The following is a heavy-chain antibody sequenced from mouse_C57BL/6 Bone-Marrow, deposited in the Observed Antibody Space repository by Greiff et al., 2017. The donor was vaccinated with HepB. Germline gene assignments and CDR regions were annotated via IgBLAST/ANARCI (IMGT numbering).Heavy chain of an antibody. CDR1: GFSLTSYG. CDR2: IWSGGST. J-gene: IGHJ4*01. V-gene: IGHV2-9*01. CDR3: AKHGDYGSSYYAMDY. D-gene: IGHD1-1*01. Sequence: VKLVESGPGLVAPSQRLSITCTVSGFSLTSYGVDWVRQPPGKGLEWPGVIWSGGSTNYNSALMSRLSISKDNSKSQVFLKMNSLQTDDTAMYYCAKHGDYGSSYYAMDYWGQGTSVTVSS.